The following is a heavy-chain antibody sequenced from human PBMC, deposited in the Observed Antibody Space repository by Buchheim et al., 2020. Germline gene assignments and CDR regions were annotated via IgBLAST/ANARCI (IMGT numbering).Heavy chain of an antibody. D-gene: IGHD4-11*01. CDR1: GFTFSDYY. J-gene: IGHJ6*03. CDR3: SGYTVTDYYYMDV. Sequence: QVQLVESGGGLVKPGGSLRLSCAASGFTFSDYYMSWIRQAPGKGLEWVAVISYDGSNKYYADSVKGRFTISRDNSKNTLYLQMNSLRAEDTAVYYCSGYTVTDYYYMDVWGKGTT. V-gene: IGHV3-30*03. CDR2: ISYDGSNK.